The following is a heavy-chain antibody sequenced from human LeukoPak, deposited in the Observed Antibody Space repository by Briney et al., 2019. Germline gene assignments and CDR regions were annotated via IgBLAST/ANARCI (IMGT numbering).Heavy chain of an antibody. J-gene: IGHJ5*02. CDR3: ARSTFPRDWFDP. CDR2: IRYDGSNK. Sequence: GGSPRLSCAASGFTFSSYGMHWVRQAPGKGLEWVAFIRYDGSNKYYADSVKGRFTISRDNSKNTLYLQMNSLRAEDTAVYYCARSTFPRDWFDPWGQGTLVTVSS. CDR1: GFTFSSYG. V-gene: IGHV3-30*02. D-gene: IGHD1-26*01.